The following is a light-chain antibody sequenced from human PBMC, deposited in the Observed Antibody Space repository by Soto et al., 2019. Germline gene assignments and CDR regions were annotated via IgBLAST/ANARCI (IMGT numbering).Light chain of an antibody. CDR1: QGISRY. V-gene: IGKV1-9*01. CDR2: AAS. CDR3: QQHNTYPVT. Sequence: IQLTQSPSSLSASVGDSVTITCRASQGISRYLSWYQQKPGRAPKLLISAASTLQSGVPARFSGSGSATDFTLSITSLQPEDFATYYCQQHNTYPVTFGGGTKVEIK. J-gene: IGKJ4*01.